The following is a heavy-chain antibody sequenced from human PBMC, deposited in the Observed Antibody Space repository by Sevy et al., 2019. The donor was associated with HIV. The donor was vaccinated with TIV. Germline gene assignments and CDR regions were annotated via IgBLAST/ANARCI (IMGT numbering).Heavy chain of an antibody. CDR3: ARVAGYSSGWSKYYYYYYMDV. D-gene: IGHD6-19*01. CDR2: IYYSGST. J-gene: IGHJ6*03. CDR1: GGSISSSSYY. V-gene: IGHV4-39*01. Sequence: SETLSLTCTVSGGSISSSSYYWGWIRQPPGKGLEWIGSIYYSGSTYYNPSLKSRVTISVDTSKNQFSLKLSSVTGADTAVYYYARVAGYSSGWSKYYYYYYMDVWGKGTTVTVSS.